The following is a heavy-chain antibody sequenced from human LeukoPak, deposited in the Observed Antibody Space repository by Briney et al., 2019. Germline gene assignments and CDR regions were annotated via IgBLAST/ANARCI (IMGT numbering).Heavy chain of an antibody. CDR1: GFTVSNNY. J-gene: IGHJ4*02. V-gene: IGHV3-66*01. CDR3: ARDRPGGSYLDFDY. CDR2: IYNDDSA. Sequence: PGGSLRLSCAASGFTVSNNYMSWVRQAPWKGLEWVSVIYNDDSASYADSVKGRFTISRDNSRNTLYLQMNSLRAEDTAVYYCARDRPGGSYLDFDYWGQGTLVTVSS. D-gene: IGHD1-26*01.